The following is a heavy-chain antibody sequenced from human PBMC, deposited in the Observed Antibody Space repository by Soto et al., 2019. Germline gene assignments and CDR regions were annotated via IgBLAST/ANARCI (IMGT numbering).Heavy chain of an antibody. CDR2: VSDSGDST. Sequence: GWSLRLSCVASGFTFSSYDMSWVRQAPGKGLEWVSGVSDSGDSTYYVDSVKGRVTISRDNSKNTLYLQMNSLRVEDTALYYCAKTRYGSEKYGMDVWGQGTTVTVSS. CDR3: AKTRYGSEKYGMDV. V-gene: IGHV3-23*01. J-gene: IGHJ6*02. CDR1: GFTFSSYD. D-gene: IGHD3-10*01.